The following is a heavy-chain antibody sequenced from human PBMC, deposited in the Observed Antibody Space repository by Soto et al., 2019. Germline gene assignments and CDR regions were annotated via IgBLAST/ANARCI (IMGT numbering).Heavy chain of an antibody. J-gene: IGHJ4*02. D-gene: IGHD2-15*01. CDR3: ARDGYCSGGSCYLYYFDY. Sequence: ASVKVSCKASGYTFTSYGISWVRQAPGQGLEWMGWISAYNGNTKYAQKLQGRVTMTTDTSTSTVYMELSSLRSEDTAVYYCARDGYCSGGSCYLYYFDYWGQGTLVTVSS. CDR2: ISAYNGNT. CDR1: GYTFTSYG. V-gene: IGHV1-18*01.